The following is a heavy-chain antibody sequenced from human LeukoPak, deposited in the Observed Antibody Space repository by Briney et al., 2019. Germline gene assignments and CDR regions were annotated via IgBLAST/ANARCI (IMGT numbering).Heavy chain of an antibody. CDR3: AKDDRWLQFCC. J-gene: IGHJ4*02. D-gene: IGHD5-24*01. CDR1: GFTFSSHG. Sequence: PGGSLRLSCAASGFTFSSHGMNWVRQAPGKGLEWVSGIIPSGHTTYYADSVRGRFTISRDNSRNTVYLQMISLRAEDTAVYYCAKDDRWLQFCCWGQGTLVTVSA. V-gene: IGHV3-23*01. CDR2: IIPSGHTT.